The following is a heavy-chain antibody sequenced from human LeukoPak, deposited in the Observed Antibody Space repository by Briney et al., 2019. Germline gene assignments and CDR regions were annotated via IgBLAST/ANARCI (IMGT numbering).Heavy chain of an antibody. CDR1: GGSISSGSYY. Sequence: SETLSLTCTVSGGSISSGSYYWSWIRQPAGKGLEWIGRIYTSGSTNYNPSLKSRVTISVDTSKNQFTLKLSSVTAADTAVYYCARDTTTNRYFDLWGRGTLVTVSS. CDR2: IYTSGST. D-gene: IGHD1-1*01. J-gene: IGHJ2*01. V-gene: IGHV4-61*02. CDR3: ARDTTTNRYFDL.